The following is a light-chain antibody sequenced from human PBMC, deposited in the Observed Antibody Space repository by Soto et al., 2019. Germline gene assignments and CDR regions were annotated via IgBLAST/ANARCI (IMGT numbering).Light chain of an antibody. J-gene: IGKJ3*01. V-gene: IGKV1-12*02. Sequence: DIQMTQSPSSVSTSVGDRVTITCRANQGISNWLAWYQQRPGKAPKLLIYAASNLQSGVPTRFGGSGSGTDFTLTINSLQPEDSATYYCQQDIHFPFTFGPGTKVDVK. CDR3: QQDIHFPFT. CDR1: QGISNW. CDR2: AAS.